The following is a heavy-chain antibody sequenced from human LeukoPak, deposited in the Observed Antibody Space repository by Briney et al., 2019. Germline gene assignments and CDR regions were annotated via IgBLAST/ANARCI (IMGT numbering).Heavy chain of an antibody. CDR2: IYSDDRA. J-gene: IGHJ6*03. Sequence: GSLRLSCEPSGFTVNRNVMSWVRQAPGKGLEWVSLIYSDDRAFYADSVKGRFTVSRNKSRNTLFLQMSSLKPEDTAIYYCARDLAGFEEPRYYYYMDVWGKGTTVTVSS. CDR1: GFTVNRNV. CDR3: ARDLAGFEEPRYYYYMDV. V-gene: IGHV3-66*01. D-gene: IGHD3-9*01.